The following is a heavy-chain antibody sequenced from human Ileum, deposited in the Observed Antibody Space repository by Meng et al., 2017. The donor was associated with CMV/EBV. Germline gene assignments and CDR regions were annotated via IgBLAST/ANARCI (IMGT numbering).Heavy chain of an antibody. V-gene: IGHV4-34*01. CDR2: INHSEST. CDR1: GWSFTGDY. CDR3: ARRVGSGKYYFDF. J-gene: IGHJ4*02. Sequence: CAVYGWSFTGDYCSWIRQSPGEGLEWIGEINHSESTNYNPSLKSRVTISVDSFKNQCSLRLNSVTAADTAVFHCARRVGSGKYYFDFWSQGSLVTVSS. D-gene: IGHD3-10*01.